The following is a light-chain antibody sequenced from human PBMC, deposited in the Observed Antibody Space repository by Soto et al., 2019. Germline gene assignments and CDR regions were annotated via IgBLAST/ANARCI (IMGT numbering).Light chain of an antibody. V-gene: IGKV2-28*01. CDR3: MQALQTTPIT. Sequence: DIVMTQSPLSLPVTPGEPASISCRSSQSLLHSNGYTYLDWYLQKPGQSPQLLIYLGSNRASGVPDRVSGSGSGTDFTLKISRVEAEDVGVYYCMQALQTTPITFGQGTRLEIK. J-gene: IGKJ5*01. CDR1: QSLLHSNGYTY. CDR2: LGS.